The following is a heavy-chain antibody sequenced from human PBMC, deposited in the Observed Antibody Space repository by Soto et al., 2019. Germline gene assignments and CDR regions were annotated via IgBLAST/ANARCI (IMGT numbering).Heavy chain of an antibody. D-gene: IGHD2-15*01. CDR1: GGTFSRYV. CDR3: AREALGAAWDY. CDR2: IIPMFGTT. J-gene: IGHJ4*02. Sequence: QVQLVQSGAEVKRPGSSVTVSCKASGGTFSRYVFDWVRQTPGQGLAWMGRIIPMFGTTDYAQKFQGRVTIAADESRTTAYMDLSSLRSDDTAVYYCAREALGAAWDYWGQGALVTVSS. V-gene: IGHV1-69*13.